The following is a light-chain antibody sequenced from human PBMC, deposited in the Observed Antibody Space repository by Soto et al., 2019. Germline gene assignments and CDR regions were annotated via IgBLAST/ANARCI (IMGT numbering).Light chain of an antibody. CDR1: QTISSW. Sequence: MTQSPSTLSGSVGDRVTITCRASQTISSWLAWYLQKPGQSPQLLIYLGSNRASGVPDRFSGSGSGTDFTLKISRVEAEDVGVYYCMQALQITFGQGTRREIK. CDR2: LGS. J-gene: IGKJ5*01. CDR3: MQALQIT. V-gene: IGKV2-28*01.